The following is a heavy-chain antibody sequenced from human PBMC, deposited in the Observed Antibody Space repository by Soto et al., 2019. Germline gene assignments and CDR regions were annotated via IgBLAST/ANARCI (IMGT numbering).Heavy chain of an antibody. CDR3: ARAGLRYFDWFRGQYAFDI. Sequence: EVQLVESGGGLVQPGGSLRLSCAASGFTFSSYAMHWFRQAPGKGLEYVSAISSNGGSTYYANSVKGRFTISRDNSKNTLYLQMGSLRAEDMAVYYCARAGLRYFDWFRGQYAFDIWGQGTMVTVSS. D-gene: IGHD3-9*01. CDR2: ISSNGGST. J-gene: IGHJ3*02. V-gene: IGHV3-64*01. CDR1: GFTFSSYA.